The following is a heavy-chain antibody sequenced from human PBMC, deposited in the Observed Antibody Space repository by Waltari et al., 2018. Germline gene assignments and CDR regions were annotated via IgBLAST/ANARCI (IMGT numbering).Heavy chain of an antibody. V-gene: IGHV4-39*07. J-gene: IGHJ4*02. CDR2: IYYSGST. D-gene: IGHD3-16*02. CDR1: GGPISRSRYY. CDR3: ARSIMITFGGVIPRYFDY. Sequence: QLQLQESGPGLVKPSETLSPPRTVPGGPISRSRYYWGWIRQPPGKGLEWIGSIYYSGSTYYNPSLKSRVTISVDTSKNQFSLKLSSVTAADTAVYYCARSIMITFGGVIPRYFDYWGQGTLVTVSS.